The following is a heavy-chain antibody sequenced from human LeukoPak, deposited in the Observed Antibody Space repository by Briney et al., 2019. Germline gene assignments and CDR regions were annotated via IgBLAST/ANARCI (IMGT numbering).Heavy chain of an antibody. D-gene: IGHD3-22*01. CDR2: LNPSSGST. Sequence: ASVKVSCKAPGYTFTTYYMHWVRQAPGQGLEWMGILNPSSGSTSYAQRFQGRVTMTRDTSTSTFYMELRSLKSEDTAVYYCARDGEYYDSSGSYFDYWGQGTAVTVSS. V-gene: IGHV1-46*01. J-gene: IGHJ4*02. CDR1: GYTFTTYY. CDR3: ARDGEYYDSSGSYFDY.